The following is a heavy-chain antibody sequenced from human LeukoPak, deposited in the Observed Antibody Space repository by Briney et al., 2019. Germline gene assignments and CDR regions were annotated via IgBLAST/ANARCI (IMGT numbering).Heavy chain of an antibody. J-gene: IGHJ5*02. CDR1: GSGFTDYS. Sequence: HVESLKISWHSPGSGFTDYSVARDRQMPGTAMKWMGIFDPADPNPTHSTSFKGQVTISADKSIDTAYLQWSSLKASDTAMYYCARPRSAAGTSWFDPWGQGTLVTVSS. D-gene: IGHD6-13*01. CDR3: ARPRSAAGTSWFDP. V-gene: IGHV5-51*01. CDR2: FDPADPNP.